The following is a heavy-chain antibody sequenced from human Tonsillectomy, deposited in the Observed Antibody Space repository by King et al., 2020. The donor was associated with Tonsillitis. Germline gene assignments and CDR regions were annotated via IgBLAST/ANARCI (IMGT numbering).Heavy chain of an antibody. V-gene: IGHV3-66*01. CDR2: IYSGGST. D-gene: IGHD6-13*01. J-gene: IGHJ4*02. Sequence: VQLVESGGGLVQPGGSLRLSCAASGFTVSSNYMSWVRQAPGRGLEWVSVIYSGGSTYYADSVKGRFTISRDNSKNTLYLQMNSLRAEDTAVYYCARVSSSWYSDYWGQGTLVTVSS. CDR3: ARVSSSWYSDY. CDR1: GFTVSSNY.